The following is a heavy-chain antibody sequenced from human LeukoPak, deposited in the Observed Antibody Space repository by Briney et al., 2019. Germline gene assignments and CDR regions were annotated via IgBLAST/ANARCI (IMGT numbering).Heavy chain of an antibody. CDR2: ISAYNGNT. J-gene: IGHJ6*02. CDR1: GYTFTSYG. Sequence: ASVKVSCKASGYTFTSYGISWVRQAPGQGLEWMGWISAYNGNTNYAQKLQGRVTMTTDTSTSTAYMELRSLRSDDTVVYYCARVVRFLEWLLGYYYYGMDVWGQGTTVTVSS. CDR3: ARVVRFLEWLLGYYYYGMDV. V-gene: IGHV1-18*01. D-gene: IGHD3-3*01.